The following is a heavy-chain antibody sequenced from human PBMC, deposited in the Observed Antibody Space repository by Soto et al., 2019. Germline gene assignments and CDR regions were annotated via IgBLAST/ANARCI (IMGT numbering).Heavy chain of an antibody. CDR3: ARRSSIYLNEVIYDP. J-gene: IGHJ5*02. CDR1: RYTFTSYD. Sequence: GASVKVSCKAARYTFTSYDIFWVRQSPGQGLGWMGWIKTASGDTHYAQNFQGRVTMTRDTSISTAYMELNTLVSDDTAVYYCARRSSIYLNEVIYDPWGQGTLVTVSS. V-gene: IGHV1-2*02. D-gene: IGHD2-2*01. CDR2: IKTASGDT.